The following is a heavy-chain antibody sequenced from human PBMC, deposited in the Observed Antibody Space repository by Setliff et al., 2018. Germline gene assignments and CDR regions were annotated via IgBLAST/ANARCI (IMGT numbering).Heavy chain of an antibody. D-gene: IGHD6-19*01. J-gene: IGHJ4*02. CDR2: IYTSGRS. CDR1: GGSISSGSYY. V-gene: IGHV4-61*02. Sequence: KPSETLSLTCTVSGGSISSGSYYWSWIRQPAGKGLEWIGRIYTSGRSDHNPSFQSRVTMSVDRSKNQFSLNLRAMTAADTAVYYCAREGGGSGWTPDSWGQGTLVTVSS. CDR3: AREGGGSGWTPDS.